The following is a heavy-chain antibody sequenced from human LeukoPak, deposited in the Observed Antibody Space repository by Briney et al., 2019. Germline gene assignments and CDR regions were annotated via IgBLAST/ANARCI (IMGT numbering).Heavy chain of an antibody. Sequence: GGSLRLSCAASGFTFSSYAMSWVRQAPGKGLEWVSGISGSGGSTYYADSVKGRFTISRDNSKNTLYLQMSSLRAEDTTVYYCAIDTSDDYADYWGQGTLVTVSS. V-gene: IGHV3-23*01. CDR1: GFTFSSYA. CDR3: AIDTSDDYADY. J-gene: IGHJ4*02. CDR2: ISGSGGST.